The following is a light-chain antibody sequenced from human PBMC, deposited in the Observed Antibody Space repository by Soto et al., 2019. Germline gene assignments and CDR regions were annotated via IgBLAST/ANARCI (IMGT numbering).Light chain of an antibody. J-gene: IGLJ2*01. Sequence: YELTQPPSVSVSPGQTATITCSEDKLGGKNVCWYQPKPGQSPLLVIYQDRKRPSGIPERFSGSNSGNTATLTITGTQAMDEADYYCQAWDNSPHVVFGGGTKLTVL. CDR3: QAWDNSPHVV. CDR1: KLGGKN. V-gene: IGLV3-1*01. CDR2: QDR.